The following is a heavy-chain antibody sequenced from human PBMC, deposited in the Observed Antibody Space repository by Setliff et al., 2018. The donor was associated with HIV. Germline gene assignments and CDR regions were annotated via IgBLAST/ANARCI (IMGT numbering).Heavy chain of an antibody. CDR3: ARGNPDYDILTGYWSHYFDY. CDR1: GGSISSSSYY. J-gene: IGHJ4*02. V-gene: IGHV4-39*07. D-gene: IGHD3-9*01. CDR2: LYYSGST. Sequence: KTSETLSLTCTVSGGSISSSSYYWGWIRQPPGKGLEWIGSLYYSGSTNFNPSLKGRVTISLDTSKNQFSLKLNSVTAADTAVYYCARGNPDYDILTGYWSHYFDYWGQGTLVTVSS.